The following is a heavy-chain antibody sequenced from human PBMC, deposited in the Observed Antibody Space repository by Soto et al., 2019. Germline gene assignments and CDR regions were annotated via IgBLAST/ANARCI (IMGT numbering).Heavy chain of an antibody. CDR2: IKPDGSEK. CDR3: VRGGYFFND. V-gene: IGHV3-7*01. Sequence: EVQLVDSGGDLVQPGESLRLSCAASGFPSSSYWMSWVRQAPGKGLEWVANIKPDGSEKYYVDSVKGRFTISRDNAKTSLYLQMNSLRAEDSALYFCVRGGYFFNDWGQGTLVTVSS. J-gene: IGHJ4*02. CDR1: GFPSSSYW. D-gene: IGHD3-22*01.